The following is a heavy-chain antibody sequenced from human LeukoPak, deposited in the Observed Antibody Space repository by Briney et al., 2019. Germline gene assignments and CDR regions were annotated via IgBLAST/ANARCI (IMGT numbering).Heavy chain of an antibody. J-gene: IGHJ6*02. CDR1: GFTFSSNY. V-gene: IGHV3-66*01. Sequence: GGSLRLSCAASGFTFSSNYMSWVRQAPGKGLEWVSVIYSGGSTYYSDSVKGRFTISRDNSKNTLYLQMNSLRAEDTAVYYCARDLGDYYYDSSGYYYYYFGMDVWGQGTTVTVSS. CDR3: ARDLGDYYYDSSGYYYYYFGMDV. CDR2: IYSGGST. D-gene: IGHD3-22*01.